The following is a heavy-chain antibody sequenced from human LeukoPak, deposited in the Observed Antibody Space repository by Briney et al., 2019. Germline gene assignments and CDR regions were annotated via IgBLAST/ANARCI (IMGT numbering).Heavy chain of an antibody. CDR3: ARGNYYYDSSGYYYGQFDY. Sequence: SVKVSCKASGGTFSSYAISWVRQAPGQGLEWMGGIIPIFGTANYAQKFQGGVTITADESTSTAYMELSSLRSEDTAVYYCARGNYYYDSSGYYYGQFDYWGQGTLVTVSS. D-gene: IGHD3-22*01. CDR2: IIPIFGTA. CDR1: GGTFSSYA. J-gene: IGHJ4*02. V-gene: IGHV1-69*13.